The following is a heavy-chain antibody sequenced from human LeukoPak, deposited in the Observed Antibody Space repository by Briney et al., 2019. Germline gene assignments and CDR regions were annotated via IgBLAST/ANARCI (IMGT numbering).Heavy chain of an antibody. Sequence: ASVKVSCKASGYTFTSYGISWVRQAPGQGLEWMGIINPSGGSTSYAQKFQGRVTMTRDTSTSTVYMELSSLRSEDTAVYYCARDSPVGDYVPLYYYYYYGMDVWGQGTTVTVSS. CDR1: GYTFTSYG. J-gene: IGHJ6*02. V-gene: IGHV1-46*01. CDR3: ARDSPVGDYVPLYYYYYYGMDV. CDR2: INPSGGST. D-gene: IGHD4-17*01.